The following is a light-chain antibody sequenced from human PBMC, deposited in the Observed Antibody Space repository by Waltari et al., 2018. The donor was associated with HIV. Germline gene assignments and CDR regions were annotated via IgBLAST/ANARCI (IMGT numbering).Light chain of an antibody. V-gene: IGKV4-1*01. CDR1: QPVLYSSNNKNY. J-gene: IGKJ5*01. Sequence: DIVMTQSPDSLAVSVGARAPMKCKSSQPVLYSSNNKNYMGWYQQKPGQPPKLLLSWASTRESGVPDRFSGSGSGTDFTLTIDTLQAEDVAVYYCQQYYSTPVTFGQGTRLEIK. CDR2: WAS. CDR3: QQYYSTPVT.